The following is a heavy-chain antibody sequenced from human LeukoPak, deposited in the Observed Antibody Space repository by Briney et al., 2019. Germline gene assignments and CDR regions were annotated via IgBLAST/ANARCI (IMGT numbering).Heavy chain of an antibody. CDR1: GYTFTSYW. J-gene: IGHJ1*01. V-gene: IGHV5-51*01. Sequence: GESLKISCKGSGYTFTSYWIAWVRQMPGKDLEWMGLIYPGVADTRYSPSCRGQITISADKSISTAYLQWSGLTASDTAVYYCARLADGDFHHWGQGTLVTVSA. D-gene: IGHD4-17*01. CDR3: ARLADGDFHH. CDR2: IYPGVADT.